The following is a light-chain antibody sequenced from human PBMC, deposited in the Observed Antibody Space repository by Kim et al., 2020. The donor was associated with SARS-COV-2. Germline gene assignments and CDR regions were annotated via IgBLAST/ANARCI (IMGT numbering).Light chain of an antibody. V-gene: IGLV2-8*01. CDR1: SSDVGAYNS. CDR3: ASYAGTNNNYV. J-gene: IGLJ1*01. CDR2: EVT. Sequence: QSVLTQPPSASGSPGQSVTISCTGTSSDVGAYNSVSWYQQHPGKAPKLMIFEVTRRPSGVPDRFSGSKSGNTASLTVSGLQAEDEADYYCASYAGTNNNYVFGTGTKVTVL.